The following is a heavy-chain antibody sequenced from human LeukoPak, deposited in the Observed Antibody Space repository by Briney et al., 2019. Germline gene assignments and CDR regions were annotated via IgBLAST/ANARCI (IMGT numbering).Heavy chain of an antibody. CDR3: ARVYTTYYYGMDV. D-gene: IGHD1-1*01. J-gene: IGHJ6*02. CDR1: GFPFSSYW. Sequence: PGGSLRLSCAASGFPFSSYWMHWVRQAPGKGLVWVSRINSDGSSTSYADSVKGRFTISRDNAKNTLYLQMNSLRAEDTAVYYCARVYTTYYYGMDVRGQGTTVTVSS. V-gene: IGHV3-74*01. CDR2: INSDGSST.